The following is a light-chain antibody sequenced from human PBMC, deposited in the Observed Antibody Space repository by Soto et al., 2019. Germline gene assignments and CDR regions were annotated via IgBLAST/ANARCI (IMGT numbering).Light chain of an antibody. J-gene: IGKJ2*01. CDR2: GAS. V-gene: IGKV3-15*01. CDR1: QSVSSN. CDR3: QQYNNWPET. Sequence: EIVMTQSPATLSVSPGERATLSCRASQSVSSNVAWYQQKPGQAPRLLIYGASTRATGSPARFSGSGSGTEFTLTISSLQSEDFAVYYCQQYNNWPETFGQGTKLEIK.